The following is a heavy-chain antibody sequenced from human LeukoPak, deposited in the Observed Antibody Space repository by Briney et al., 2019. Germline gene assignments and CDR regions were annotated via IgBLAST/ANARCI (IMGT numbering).Heavy chain of an antibody. CDR3: ARGILYYYYMDV. J-gene: IGHJ6*03. V-gene: IGHV1-2*02. CDR1: GYTFTGYY. D-gene: IGHD2-15*01. CDR2: INPNGGGT. Sequence: ASVKVSCKASGYTFTGYYMHWVRQAPGQGLEWMGWINPNGGGTNYAQKFQGRVTMTRDTSISTAYMELSRLRSDDTAVYYCARGILYYYYMDVWGKGTTVTVSS.